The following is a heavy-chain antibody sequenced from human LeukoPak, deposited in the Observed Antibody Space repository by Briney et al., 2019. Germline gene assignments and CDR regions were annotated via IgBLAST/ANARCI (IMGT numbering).Heavy chain of an antibody. V-gene: IGHV3-23*01. Sequence: PGGSLRLSCAASGFTFSSYAMSWARQAPGKGLEWVSAISGSGGSTYYADSVKGRFTISRDNSKNTLYLQMNSLRAEDTAVYYCAKNMDLYYYYGMDVWGQGTTVTVSS. CDR3: AKNMDLYYYYGMDV. CDR2: ISGSGGST. J-gene: IGHJ6*02. CDR1: GFTFSSYA. D-gene: IGHD2/OR15-2a*01.